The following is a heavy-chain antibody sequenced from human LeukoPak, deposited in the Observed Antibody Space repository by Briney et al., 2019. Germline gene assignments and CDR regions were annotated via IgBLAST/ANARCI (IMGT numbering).Heavy chain of an antibody. CDR2: INHSGST. Sequence: SETLSLTCAVYGGSFSGYYWSWIRQPPGKGLEWIGEINHSGSTNYNPSLKSRVTISVDTSKNQFSLKLSSVTAADTAVYYCAIGPSSIAARPSLGFDYWGQGALVTVSS. CDR1: GGSFSGYY. CDR3: AIGPSSIAARPSLGFDY. V-gene: IGHV4-34*01. J-gene: IGHJ4*02. D-gene: IGHD6-6*01.